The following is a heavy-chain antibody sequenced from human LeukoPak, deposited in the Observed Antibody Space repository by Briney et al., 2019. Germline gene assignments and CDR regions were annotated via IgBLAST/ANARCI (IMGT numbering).Heavy chain of an antibody. J-gene: IGHJ5*02. CDR3: ARDIRFGP. V-gene: IGHV3-74*01. CDR2: IIGDGSST. Sequence: GGSLRLSCVGSGFTFGNYWMHWVRQVLGKGLVWVSRIIGDGSSTNYADSVKGRFTISRDNAMNTLYLQMNSLRVEDTAVYYCARDIRFGPWGQGTLVTVSS. D-gene: IGHD2-21*01. CDR1: GFTFGNYW.